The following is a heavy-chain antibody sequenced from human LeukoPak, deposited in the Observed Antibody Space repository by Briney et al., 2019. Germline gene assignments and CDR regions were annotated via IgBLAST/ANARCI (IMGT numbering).Heavy chain of an antibody. J-gene: IGHJ5*02. CDR2: ISYSGSI. V-gene: IGHV4-31*03. D-gene: IGHD4-17*01. CDR1: GGSISSGGNY. Sequence: SSQTLSLTCTVSGGSISSGGNYWTWIRQHPGKGLEWIGYISYSGSIYYNPSLKSRVTISVGTSQSQFSLKLSSVTAADTAVYYCAGEGEYGQSYSWGQGVLVVVSA. CDR3: AGEGEYGQSYS.